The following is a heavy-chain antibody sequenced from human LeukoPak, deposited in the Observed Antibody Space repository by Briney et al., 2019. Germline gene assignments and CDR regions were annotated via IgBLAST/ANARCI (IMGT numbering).Heavy chain of an antibody. V-gene: IGHV3-74*01. Sequence: GGSLRLSCAASGFTFSTYWMHWVRQAPGKGLVWVSRINSDGSSTSYADSVKGRFTISRDNAKSSLYLQMNSLRAEDTAVYYCGRGHWGLDYWGQGALVTVSS. CDR2: INSDGSST. D-gene: IGHD7-27*01. J-gene: IGHJ4*02. CDR1: GFTFSTYW. CDR3: GRGHWGLDY.